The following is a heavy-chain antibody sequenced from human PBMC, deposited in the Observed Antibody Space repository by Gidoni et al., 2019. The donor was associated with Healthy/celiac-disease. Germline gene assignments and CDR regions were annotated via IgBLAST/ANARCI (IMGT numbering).Heavy chain of an antibody. CDR3: ARVKRSGWGFNWFDP. D-gene: IGHD6-19*01. CDR2: IYHSGST. CDR1: GYSISSGYY. V-gene: IGHV4-38-2*02. J-gene: IGHJ5*02. Sequence: QVQLQESGPGLVKPSETLSLTCTVSGYSISSGYYWGWIRQPPGKGLEWIGSIYHSGSTYYNPSLKSRVTISVDTSKNQFSLKLSSVTAADTAVYYCARVKRSGWGFNWFDPWGQGTLVTVSS.